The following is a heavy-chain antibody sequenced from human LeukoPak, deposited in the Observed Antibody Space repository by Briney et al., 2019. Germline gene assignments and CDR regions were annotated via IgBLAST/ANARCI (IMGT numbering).Heavy chain of an antibody. Sequence: GGSLRLSCGASGFTFSSYAMSWVRQAPGKGLEWVSGISGSGSSTYYADSVKGRFTISRDNSKNTLYLQTNSLRAEDTAVYYCAKVLLGVYYFDYWGQGTLVTVSS. CDR1: GFTFSSYA. CDR2: ISGSGSST. V-gene: IGHV3-23*01. D-gene: IGHD2-8*01. CDR3: AKVLLGVYYFDY. J-gene: IGHJ4*02.